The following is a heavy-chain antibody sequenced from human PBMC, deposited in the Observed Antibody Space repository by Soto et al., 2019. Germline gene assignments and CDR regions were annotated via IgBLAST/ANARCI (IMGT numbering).Heavy chain of an antibody. D-gene: IGHD3-3*02. CDR2: IYYSGST. CDR1: GGSLSSSVYY. J-gene: IGHJ4*02. V-gene: IGHV4-39*01. Sequence: SGTLALTCTVSGGSLSSSVYYWVWLRPRPGKVLEWIGSIYYSGSTYYNPSLKSRVTISVDTSKNQFSLTLSSVTAADTAVYYCARQSPHFNLAFPIVYDFDYWGQGTLVTVSS. CDR3: ARQSPHFNLAFPIVYDFDY.